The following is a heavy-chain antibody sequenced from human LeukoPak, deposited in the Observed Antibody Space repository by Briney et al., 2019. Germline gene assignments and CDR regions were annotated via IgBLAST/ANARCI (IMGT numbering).Heavy chain of an antibody. CDR2: IIPILGIA. CDR1: GGTFSSYA. Sequence: ASVKVSCKASGGTFSSYAISWVRQAPGQGLEWMGRIIPILGIANYAQKFQGRVTITADKSTSTAYMELSSLRSEDTAVYYCARATGQLWLREHFDYWGQGTQVTVSS. J-gene: IGHJ4*02. D-gene: IGHD5-18*01. CDR3: ARATGQLWLREHFDY. V-gene: IGHV1-69*04.